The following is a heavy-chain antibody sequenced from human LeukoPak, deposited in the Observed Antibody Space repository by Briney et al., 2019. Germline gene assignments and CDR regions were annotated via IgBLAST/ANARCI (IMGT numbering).Heavy chain of an antibody. J-gene: IGHJ6*02. V-gene: IGHV1-69*01. CDR3: ARELLYGSSSWYRLWPYYYYYGMDV. CDR1: GGTFSSYA. Sequence: SVKVSCKASGGTFSSYAISWVRQAAGQGLEWMGGIIPIFGTANYAQKFQGRVTITADESTSTAYMELSSLRSEDTAVYYCARELLYGSSSWYRLWPYYYYYGMDVWGQGTTVTVSS. D-gene: IGHD6-13*01. CDR2: IIPIFGTA.